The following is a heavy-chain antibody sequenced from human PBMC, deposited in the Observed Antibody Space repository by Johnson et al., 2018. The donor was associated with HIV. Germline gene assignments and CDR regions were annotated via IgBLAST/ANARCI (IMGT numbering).Heavy chain of an antibody. CDR3: AGGYGSGSGDAFDI. CDR2: ISSSGSTI. Sequence: QMQLVESGGGLVQPGGSLRLSCAASGFTVSSNYMSWVRQAPGKGLEWVSYISSSGSTIYYADSVKGRFTISRDNAKNSLYLQMNSLRAEDTAVYYCAGGYGSGSGDAFDIWGQGTMVTVSS. J-gene: IGHJ3*02. CDR1: GFTVSSNY. V-gene: IGHV3-11*04. D-gene: IGHD3-10*01.